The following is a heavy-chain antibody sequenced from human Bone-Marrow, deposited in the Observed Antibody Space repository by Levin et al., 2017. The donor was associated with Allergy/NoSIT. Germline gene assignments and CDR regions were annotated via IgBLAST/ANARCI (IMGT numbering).Heavy chain of an antibody. V-gene: IGHV4-34*01. Sequence: SETLSLTCAVYGGSFSGYYWSWIRQPPGKGLEWIGEINHSGSTNYNPSLKSRVTISVDTSKNQFSLKLSSVTAADTAVYYCARGPATYYYDSSGYYYENWGQGTLVTVSS. CDR1: GGSFSGYY. J-gene: IGHJ4*02. CDR2: INHSGST. D-gene: IGHD3-22*01. CDR3: ARGPATYYYDSSGYYYEN.